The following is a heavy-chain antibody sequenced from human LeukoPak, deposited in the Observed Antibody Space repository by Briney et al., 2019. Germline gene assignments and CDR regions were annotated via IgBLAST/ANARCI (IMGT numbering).Heavy chain of an antibody. Sequence: SQTLSLTCTVSGGSISSGSYYWSWIRQPAGKGLEWIGRIYTSGSTNYNPALKSRGTISVDTSKNQFSLKLSSVTAADTAVYYCARDYYDSGYYYMDVWGKGTTVTISS. J-gene: IGHJ6*03. CDR1: GGSISSGSYY. V-gene: IGHV4-61*02. CDR3: ARDYYDSGYYYMDV. D-gene: IGHD3-22*01. CDR2: IYTSGST.